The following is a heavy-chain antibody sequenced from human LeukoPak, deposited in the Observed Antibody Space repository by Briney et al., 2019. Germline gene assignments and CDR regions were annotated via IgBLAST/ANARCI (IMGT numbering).Heavy chain of an antibody. CDR2: FDPEDGET. V-gene: IGHV1-24*01. Sequence: ASVKVSCKVSGYTLTELSMHWVRQPPGKGLEWMGGFDPEDGETIYAQKFQGRVTMTEDTSTDTAYMELSSLRSEDTAVHYCATVVVVPAPAGAFDIWGQGTMVTVS. J-gene: IGHJ3*02. CDR1: GYTLTELS. CDR3: ATVVVVPAPAGAFDI. D-gene: IGHD2-2*01.